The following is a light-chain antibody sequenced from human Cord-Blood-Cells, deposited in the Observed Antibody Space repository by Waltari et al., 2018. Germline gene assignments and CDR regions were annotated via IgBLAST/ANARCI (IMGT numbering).Light chain of an antibody. CDR1: SSDVGGYNY. CDR3: SSYTSSSTWV. V-gene: IGLV2-14*03. J-gene: IGLJ3*02. CDR2: DVS. Sequence: QSALTQPASVSGSPGQSITISCTGTSSDVGGYNYVSWYQQHPGNAPKLMIYDVSKRPSGVSNRFSGSNAGNTASLTISGLQAEDEADYYCSSYTSSSTWVFGGGTKLTVL.